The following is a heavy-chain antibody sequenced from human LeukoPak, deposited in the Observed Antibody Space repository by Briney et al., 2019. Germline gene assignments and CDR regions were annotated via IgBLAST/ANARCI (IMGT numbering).Heavy chain of an antibody. CDR3: AKDWGGSRYYIDV. Sequence: GGSLRLSCAASGFTFRNHGMHWVRQAPGKGLGWVAIIWSDGINRYYADSVKGRFTISRDDSKDTLFLQMNTLTTEDTALYYCAKDWGGSRYYIDVWGRGTLVTVSS. D-gene: IGHD5-18*01. J-gene: IGHJ6*03. CDR2: IWSDGINR. V-gene: IGHV3-30*02. CDR1: GFTFRNHG.